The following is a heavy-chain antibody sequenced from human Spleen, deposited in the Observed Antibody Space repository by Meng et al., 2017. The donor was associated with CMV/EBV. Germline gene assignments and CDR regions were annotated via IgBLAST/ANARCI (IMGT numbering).Heavy chain of an antibody. CDR3: ARDHLQITLIRGRDAFDI. V-gene: IGHV1-2*02. D-gene: IGHD3-10*01. J-gene: IGHJ3*02. CDR1: GYTFTACH. Sequence: ASVKVSCKASGYTFTACHMHWVRQAPGQGLEWMGWINPNTGGTNYAQKFQGRVTVTRDTSISTAYMDLSSLRSDDTAVYYCARDHLQITLIRGRDAFDIWGQGTMVTVSS. CDR2: INPNTGGT.